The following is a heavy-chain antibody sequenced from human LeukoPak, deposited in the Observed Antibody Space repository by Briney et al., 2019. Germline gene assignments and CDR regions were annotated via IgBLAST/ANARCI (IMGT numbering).Heavy chain of an antibody. D-gene: IGHD3-3*01. CDR2: VSYDGINK. V-gene: IGHV3-33*01. Sequence: PGGSLRLSCAASGFTLSLHGMHWVRQAPGKGLEYVAGVSYDGINKYYADSVKGRFTISRDISKNTLNLQMNSLRAEDTAVYYCARGIGHYDFYCDPWGQGTLVTVSS. J-gene: IGHJ5*02. CDR1: GFTLSLHG. CDR3: ARGIGHYDFYCDP.